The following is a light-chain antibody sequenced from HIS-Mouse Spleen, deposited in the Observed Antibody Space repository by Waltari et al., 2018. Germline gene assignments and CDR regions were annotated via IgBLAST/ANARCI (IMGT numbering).Light chain of an antibody. J-gene: IGLJ3*02. CDR1: SSYAGGSHY. CDR3: SSYTSSSIWV. Sequence: QSALTQPAPVSGSPGQSTTTSCTGTSSYAGGSHYVSWYQQHPGKAPKLMIYEVSNRPSGVCNRFSGSKSGNTASLTISGLQAEDEADYYCSSYTSSSIWVFGGGTKLTVL. CDR2: EVS. V-gene: IGLV2-14*01.